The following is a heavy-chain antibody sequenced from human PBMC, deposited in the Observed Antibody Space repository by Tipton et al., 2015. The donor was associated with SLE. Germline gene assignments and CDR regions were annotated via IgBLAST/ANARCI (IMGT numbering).Heavy chain of an antibody. CDR1: GFSFSTSW. D-gene: IGHD4-17*01. CDR3: ARDGRGDYPKGVMDV. CDR2: INQDGSEK. Sequence: GSLRLSCVVSGFSFSTSWMSWVRQAPGKGLEWVANINQDGSEKYYVDSVEGRFTISRDNAHNLLYLQMNSLRAEDTAVYYCARDGRGDYPKGVMDVWGKGTTVTVSS. V-gene: IGHV3-7*01. J-gene: IGHJ6*04.